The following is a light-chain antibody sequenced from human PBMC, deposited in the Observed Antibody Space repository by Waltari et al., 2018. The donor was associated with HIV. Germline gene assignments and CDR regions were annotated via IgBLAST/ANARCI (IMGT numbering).Light chain of an antibody. V-gene: IGKV3-20*01. Sequence: IVLTQSPGTLSLSPGEGATLPCRASKSVSSSYLAWYQQKPGQAPRLLIHVASNRATGIPDRFRGSGSGTDFTFTISRLEPEDTAVYYCQQYGRSPYTFGQGTNLRIK. CDR2: VAS. J-gene: IGKJ2*01. CDR3: QQYGRSPYT. CDR1: KSVSSSY.